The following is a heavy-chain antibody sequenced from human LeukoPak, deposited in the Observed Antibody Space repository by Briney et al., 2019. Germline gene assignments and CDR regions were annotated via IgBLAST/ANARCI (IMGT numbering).Heavy chain of an antibody. CDR2: ISGSGGST. Sequence: PGGSLRLSCAASGFSFSSYAMNWVRQAPGKGLEWVSAISGSGGSTYYADSVKGRFTISRDNSKNTLYLQMNSLRAEDTAVYYCAKYPAFTIFGVVPDYWGQGTLVTVSS. CDR1: GFSFSSYA. J-gene: IGHJ4*02. CDR3: AKYPAFTIFGVVPDY. V-gene: IGHV3-23*01. D-gene: IGHD3-3*01.